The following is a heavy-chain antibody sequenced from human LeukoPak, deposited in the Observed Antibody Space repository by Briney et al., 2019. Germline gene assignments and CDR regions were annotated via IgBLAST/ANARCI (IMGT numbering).Heavy chain of an antibody. CDR3: ARCHHPVLLWFGELLEGGWFDP. D-gene: IGHD3-10*01. V-gene: IGHV3-11*06. CDR2: ISSSSSYT. J-gene: IGHJ5*02. CDR1: GFTFSDYY. Sequence: PGGSLRLSCAASGFTFSDYYMSWIRQAPGKGLEWVSYISSSSSYTNYADSVKGRFTISRDNAKNSLYLQMHSLRAEDTAVYYCARCHHPVLLWFGELLEGGWFDPWGQGTLVTVSS.